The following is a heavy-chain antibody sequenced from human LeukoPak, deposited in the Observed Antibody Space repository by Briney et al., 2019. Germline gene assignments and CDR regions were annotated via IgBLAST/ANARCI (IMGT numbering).Heavy chain of an antibody. CDR1: SGSISSTSYY. CDR2: MYYSGST. Sequence: SETLSLTCTVSSGSISSTSYYWGWLRQPPGMGLEWIGSMYYSGSTYHNPSLKSRVTISVDTSKSQFSLKLSSVTAADTAVYYCAREMRSPRGGFDYWDQGTLVTVSS. D-gene: IGHD3-10*01. CDR3: AREMRSPRGGFDY. V-gene: IGHV4-39*07. J-gene: IGHJ4*02.